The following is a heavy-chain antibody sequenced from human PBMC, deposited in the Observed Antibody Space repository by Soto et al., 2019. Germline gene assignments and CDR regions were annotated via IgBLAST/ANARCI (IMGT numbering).Heavy chain of an antibody. V-gene: IGHV1-69*08. CDR2: IIPILGIA. D-gene: IGHD1-26*01. CDR1: GGTFSSYT. CDR3: ARDEVGSYYFDY. Sequence: QVQLVQSGAEVKKPGSSVKVSCKASGGTFSSYTISWVRQAPGQGLEWMGRIIPILGIANYAQKFQGRVTIPADKSTSTAYMELSSLRSEDTAMYYCARDEVGSYYFDYWGQGTLVTVSS. J-gene: IGHJ4*02.